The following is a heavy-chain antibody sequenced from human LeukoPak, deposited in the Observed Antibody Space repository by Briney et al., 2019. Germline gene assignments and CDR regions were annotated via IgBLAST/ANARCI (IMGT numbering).Heavy chain of an antibody. CDR2: INPSGGST. J-gene: IGHJ5*02. V-gene: IGHV1-46*01. CDR1: GYTFTIYY. D-gene: IGHD3-10*01. Sequence: GASVKVSCKASGYTFTIYYMHWVRQAPGQGLEWMGIINPSGGSTSYAQKFQGRVTMTRDTSTSTVYMELSSLRSEDTAVYYCARGGEALWFGELNWFDPWGQGTLVTVSS. CDR3: ARGGEALWFGELNWFDP.